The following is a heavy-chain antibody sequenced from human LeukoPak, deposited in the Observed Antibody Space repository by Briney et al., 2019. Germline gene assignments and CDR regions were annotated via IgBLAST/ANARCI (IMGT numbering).Heavy chain of an antibody. D-gene: IGHD3-10*01. V-gene: IGHV3-7*01. CDR3: AKPYYYGSGSYFNFDY. CDR2: IKQDGSEK. J-gene: IGHJ4*02. CDR1: GFTFSSYW. Sequence: GGSLRLSCAASGFTFSSYWMSWVRQAPGKGLEWVANIKQDGSEKYYVDSVKGRFTISRDNAKNSLYLQMNSLRAEDTAVYYCAKPYYYGSGSYFNFDYWGQGTLVTVSS.